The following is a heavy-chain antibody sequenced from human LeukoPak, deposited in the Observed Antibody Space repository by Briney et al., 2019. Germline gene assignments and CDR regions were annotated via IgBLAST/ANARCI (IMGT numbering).Heavy chain of an antibody. CDR2: ISGSGGST. Sequence: GGSLRLSCAASGFTFSSYGMSWVRQAPGKGLEWVSAISGSGGSTYYADSVKGRFTISRDNSKNTLYLQMNSLRAEDTAVYYCAKLPVLRYFDWLPYFAYWGQGTLVTVSS. J-gene: IGHJ4*02. V-gene: IGHV3-23*01. D-gene: IGHD3-9*01. CDR1: GFTFSSYG. CDR3: AKLPVLRYFDWLPYFAY.